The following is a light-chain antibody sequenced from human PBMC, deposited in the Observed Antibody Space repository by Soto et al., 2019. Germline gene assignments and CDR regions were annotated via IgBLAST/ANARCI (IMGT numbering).Light chain of an antibody. CDR1: SSDVGSYNL. J-gene: IGLJ1*01. Sequence: QSVLTQPASVSGSPGQSITISCTGTSSDVGSYNLVSWYQQHPGKAPKLMIYEGSKRPSGVSNRFSGSKSGNTASLTISGLQAEDEADYYCCSYAGSYILLYVFGTGTKVTVL. V-gene: IGLV2-14*02. CDR2: EGS. CDR3: CSYAGSYILLYV.